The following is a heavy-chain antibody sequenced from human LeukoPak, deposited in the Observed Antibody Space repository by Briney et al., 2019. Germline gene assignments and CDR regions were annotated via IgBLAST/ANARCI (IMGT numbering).Heavy chain of an antibody. V-gene: IGHV4-34*01. CDR1: GGSFSGYY. D-gene: IGHD3-10*01. CDR3: ASTLRITMVRGVQRFDP. J-gene: IGHJ5*02. Sequence: SETLSLTCAVYGGSFSGYYWSWIRQPPGKGLEWIGEINHSGSTNYNPSLKSRVTISVDTSKNQFSLKLSSVTAADTAVYYCASTLRITMVRGVQRFDPWGQGTLVTVSS. CDR2: INHSGST.